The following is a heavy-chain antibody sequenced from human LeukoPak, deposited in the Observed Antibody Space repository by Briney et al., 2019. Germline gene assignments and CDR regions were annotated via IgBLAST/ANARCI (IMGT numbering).Heavy chain of an antibody. V-gene: IGHV1-3*01. J-gene: IGHJ4*02. Sequence: ASVTVSCKDSGYTFTSYAMHWVRPAPRQRVEWMARINAGNGNTQFSQKFQGRVTITRDTSASTAYMELSSLRSEDTAVYYCARDFYDILTGYHYYSDYWGQGTLVTVSS. CDR1: GYTFTSYA. CDR2: INAGNGNT. CDR3: ARDFYDILTGYHYYSDY. D-gene: IGHD3-9*01.